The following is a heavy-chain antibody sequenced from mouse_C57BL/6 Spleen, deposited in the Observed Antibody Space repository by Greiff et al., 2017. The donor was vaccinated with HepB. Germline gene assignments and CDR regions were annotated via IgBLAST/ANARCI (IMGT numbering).Heavy chain of an antibody. J-gene: IGHJ4*01. D-gene: IGHD1-1*01. Sequence: VQLQQSGPELVKPGASVKLSCKASGYTFTSYDINWVKQRPGQGLEWIGWIYPRDGSTEYNEKFKGKATLTVDTSSSTAYMERHSLTSEDSAVYFYARRRSSTVVGAMDYWGQGTTVTVSS. CDR3: ARRRSSTVVGAMDY. V-gene: IGHV1-85*01. CDR1: GYTFTSYD. CDR2: IYPRDGST.